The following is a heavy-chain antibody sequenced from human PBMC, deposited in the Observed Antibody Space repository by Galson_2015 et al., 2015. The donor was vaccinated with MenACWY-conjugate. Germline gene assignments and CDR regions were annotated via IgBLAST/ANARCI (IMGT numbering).Heavy chain of an antibody. V-gene: IGHV5-10-1*01. CDR2: INPSDSYA. CDR1: GYSFTSFW. Sequence: QSGAEVTKPGESLRISCTASGYSFTSFWISWVRQMPGKGLEWMARINPSDSYANYNSSFQGHVTISADKSTGTAFLQWSSLKSSDTAAYFCARHHVNTAMFLDSWGQGTLVTVSS. CDR3: ARHHVNTAMFLDS. D-gene: IGHD5-18*01. J-gene: IGHJ4*02.